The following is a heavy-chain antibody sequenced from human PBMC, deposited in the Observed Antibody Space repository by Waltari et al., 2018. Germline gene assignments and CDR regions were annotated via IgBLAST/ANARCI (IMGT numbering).Heavy chain of an antibody. D-gene: IGHD1-26*01. Sequence: QVQLQESGPGLLKPSETLSLTCAVPGYSISRGYYWGWIRQPPEEGLEWFGSMYHSGNTYYNPSLKSRVTMSLDTSKNQFSLKLSSVTAADTAVYYCARVHSVSYAQASWFDPWGQGTLVTVSS. J-gene: IGHJ5*02. CDR1: GYSISRGYY. V-gene: IGHV4-38-2*01. CDR3: ARVHSVSYAQASWFDP. CDR2: MYHSGNT.